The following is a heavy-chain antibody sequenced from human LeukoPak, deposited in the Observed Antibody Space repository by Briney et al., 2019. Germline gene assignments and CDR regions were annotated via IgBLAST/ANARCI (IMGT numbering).Heavy chain of an antibody. CDR2: MNPNSGNT. CDR1: GYTFTSYD. J-gene: IGHJ6*03. CDR3: ARGPTGLNYYYYMDV. Sequence: ASVKVSCKASGYTFTSYDINWVRQATGQGLEWMGWMNPNSGNTGYAQKFQGRVTITRNTSISTAYMELSSLRSEDTAVYYCARGPTGLNYYYYMDVWGKGTTVTVSS. V-gene: IGHV1-8*03.